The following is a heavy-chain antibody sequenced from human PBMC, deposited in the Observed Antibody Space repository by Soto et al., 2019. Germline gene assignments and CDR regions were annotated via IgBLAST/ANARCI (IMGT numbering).Heavy chain of an antibody. CDR1: GGSISSGGYY. Sequence: KTSETLSLTCSVSGGSISSGGYYWSWIRQHPGKGLEWIGYIYYSGSTYYNPSLKSRVTISVDTSKNQFSLKLSSVTAADTAVYYCARGRRDYYGSGSYYPLDYWGQGTLVTVSS. CDR3: ARGRRDYYGSGSYYPLDY. J-gene: IGHJ4*02. D-gene: IGHD3-10*01. CDR2: IYYSGST. V-gene: IGHV4-31*03.